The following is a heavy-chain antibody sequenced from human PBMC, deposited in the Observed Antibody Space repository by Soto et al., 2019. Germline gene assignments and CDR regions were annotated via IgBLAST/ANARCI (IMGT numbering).Heavy chain of an antibody. D-gene: IGHD5-12*01. J-gene: IGHJ6*02. Sequence: QVQLVESGGGVVQPGRSLRLSCEASGFTFSSYGMHWVRQAPGKGLEWVAVISYDGSNKYYADSVKGRFTISRDNSKNTLYLQMNSLRAEDTAVYYCAKDLGDGYIGMDVWGQGTTVTVSS. CDR3: AKDLGDGYIGMDV. V-gene: IGHV3-30*18. CDR1: GFTFSSYG. CDR2: ISYDGSNK.